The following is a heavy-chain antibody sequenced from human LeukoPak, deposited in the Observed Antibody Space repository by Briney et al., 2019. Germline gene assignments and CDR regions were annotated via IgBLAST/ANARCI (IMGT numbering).Heavy chain of an antibody. J-gene: IGHJ4*02. CDR1: GFTFSSYS. Sequence: PGGSLRLSCAASGFTFSSYSMNWVRQAPGKGLEWVSYISSSSSTIYYADSVKGRFTISRDNAKNSLYLQMNGLRAEDTAVYYCARTNFYSLDYWGQGTLVTVSS. CDR3: ARTNFYSLDY. V-gene: IGHV3-48*01. CDR2: ISSSSSTI. D-gene: IGHD3-9*01.